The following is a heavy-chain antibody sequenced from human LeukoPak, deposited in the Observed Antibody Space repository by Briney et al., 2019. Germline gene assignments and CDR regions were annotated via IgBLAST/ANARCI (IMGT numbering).Heavy chain of an antibody. CDR1: GGSISSGGYY. Sequence: PSETLSLTCTVSGGSISSGGYYWSWIRRPPGKGLEWIGYIYHSGSTYYNPSLKSRVTISVDRSKNQFSLKLSSVTAADTAVYYCARDFSGAGQGYMDVWGKGTTVTVSS. V-gene: IGHV4-30-2*01. J-gene: IGHJ6*03. CDR3: ARDFSGAGQGYMDV. CDR2: IYHSGST. D-gene: IGHD2/OR15-2a*01.